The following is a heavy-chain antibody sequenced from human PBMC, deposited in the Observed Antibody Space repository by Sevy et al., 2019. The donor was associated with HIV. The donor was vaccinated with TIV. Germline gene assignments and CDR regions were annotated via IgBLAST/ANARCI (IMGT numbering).Heavy chain of an antibody. CDR3: ARGASLYSSSIIEYDY. V-gene: IGHV1-8*01. Sequence: ASVKVSCKASGYTFTFYDINWVRQDTGQGLEWVGWMNPNSGNTGYAQKFQGRVTMTRNTSISTAYMELSSLRSEDTAVFYCARGASLYSSSIIEYDYWGQGTLVTVSS. CDR2: MNPNSGNT. J-gene: IGHJ4*02. CDR1: GYTFTFYD. D-gene: IGHD6-6*01.